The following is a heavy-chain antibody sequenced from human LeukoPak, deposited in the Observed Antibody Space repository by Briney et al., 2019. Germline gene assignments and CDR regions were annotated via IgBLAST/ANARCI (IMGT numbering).Heavy chain of an antibody. CDR3: ARGYYGSGSYYNY. CDR1: GGSFSGYY. V-gene: IGHV4-34*01. D-gene: IGHD3-10*01. Sequence: SETLSLTCAVYGGSFSGYYWSWIRQPPGKGLEWIGEINHSGSTNYNPSLKSRVTISVDTSKNQFSLKLSSVTAAGTAVYYCARGYYGSGSYYNYWGQGTLVTVSS. J-gene: IGHJ4*02. CDR2: INHSGST.